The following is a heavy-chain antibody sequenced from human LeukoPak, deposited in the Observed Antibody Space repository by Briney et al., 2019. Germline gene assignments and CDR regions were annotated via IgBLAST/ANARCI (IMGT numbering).Heavy chain of an antibody. CDR3: AKDGYCSGGSCYSVDAFDI. CDR2: ISGNGIDT. V-gene: IGHV3-23*01. D-gene: IGHD2-15*01. Sequence: PGGSLRLSCAASEFTFSNYAMSWIRQAPGKGLEWVSAISGNGIDTYYADSVKGRFTISRDNSKNTLYLQMNSLRAEDTAVYYCAKDGYCSGGSCYSVDAFDIWGQGTMVTVSS. CDR1: EFTFSNYA. J-gene: IGHJ3*02.